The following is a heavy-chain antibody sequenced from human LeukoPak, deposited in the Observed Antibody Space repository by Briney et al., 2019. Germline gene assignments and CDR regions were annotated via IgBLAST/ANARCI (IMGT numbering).Heavy chain of an antibody. D-gene: IGHD3-16*02. V-gene: IGHV4-4*02. CDR3: ARSHDHLWGNYPDY. Sequence: SETLSLTCAVSGGSIDSTNWWNWVRPPPGKGLEWIGEIHHDGRINYNPSLKSRVTLSVDKSKNQFSLRLNSVTAADTAMYYCARSHDHLWGNYPDYWGQGTLVTVSS. CDR1: GGSIDSTNW. CDR2: IHHDGRI. J-gene: IGHJ4*02.